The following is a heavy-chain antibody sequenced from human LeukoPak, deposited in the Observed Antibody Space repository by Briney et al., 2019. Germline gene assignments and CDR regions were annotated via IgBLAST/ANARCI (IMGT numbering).Heavy chain of an antibody. CDR2: ISGSGGST. Sequence: PGGSLRLSCAASGFTFSSYAMSWVRQAPGKGLEWVSAISGSGGSTYYADSVKGRFTISRDSSKNTLYLQMNSLRAEDTAVYYCAKDYYDSSGYYEIPDPFDYWGQGTLVTVSS. CDR1: GFTFSSYA. V-gene: IGHV3-23*01. J-gene: IGHJ4*02. D-gene: IGHD3-22*01. CDR3: AKDYYDSSGYYEIPDPFDY.